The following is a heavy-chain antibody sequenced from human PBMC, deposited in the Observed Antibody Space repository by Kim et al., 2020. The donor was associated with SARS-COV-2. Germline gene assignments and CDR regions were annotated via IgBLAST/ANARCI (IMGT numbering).Heavy chain of an antibody. CDR3: ATDHEALIAAAGTLYSYYGMDV. CDR2: FDPEDGET. J-gene: IGHJ6*02. Sequence: ASVKVSCKVSGYTLTELSMHWVRQAPGKGLEWMGGFDPEDGETIYAQKFQGRVTMTEDTSTDTAYMELSSLRSEDTAVYYCATDHEALIAAAGTLYSYYGMDVCGQGTTLTVSS. V-gene: IGHV1-24*01. CDR1: GYTLTELS. D-gene: IGHD6-13*01.